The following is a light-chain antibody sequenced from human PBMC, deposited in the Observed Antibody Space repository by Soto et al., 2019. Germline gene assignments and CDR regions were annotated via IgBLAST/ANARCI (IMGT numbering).Light chain of an antibody. Sequence: QSALTQPASVSGSPGQSITISCTGTSSDVGGYNYVSWYQQHPAKAPKVMIYDVSNRPSGVSNRFSGSKSGNTASLTISGLQAEDEADYYCDSYTSSSTYVFGTGTKLTVL. V-gene: IGLV2-14*03. CDR1: SSDVGGYNY. J-gene: IGLJ1*01. CDR3: DSYTSSSTYV. CDR2: DVS.